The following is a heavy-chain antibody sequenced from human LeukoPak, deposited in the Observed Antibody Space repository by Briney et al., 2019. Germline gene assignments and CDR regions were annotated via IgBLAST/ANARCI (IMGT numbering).Heavy chain of an antibody. V-gene: IGHV4-39*01. CDR2: IFYSGTT. CDR3: ARRPIVGSTGFYFDP. J-gene: IGHJ5*02. CDR1: GDSISSSSYY. Sequence: TSETLSLTCSVSGDSISSSSYYWGWIRQPPGKGLEWIGTIFYSGTTYYNPSLKSRVTMSVDTSKNQFSLKLASLTAADTAVYYCARRPIVGSTGFYFDPWGPGTLVTVSS. D-gene: IGHD1-26*01.